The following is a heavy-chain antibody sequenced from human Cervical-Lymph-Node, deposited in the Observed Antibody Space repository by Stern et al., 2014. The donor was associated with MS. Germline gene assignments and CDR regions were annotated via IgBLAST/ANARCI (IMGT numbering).Heavy chain of an antibody. V-gene: IGHV3-48*02. D-gene: IGHD2-2*01. Sequence: EVQLVESGGGLVQPGGSLRLSCAASGFTFSSYRMNWVRQAPGKGLEWVSYISSSSSTIYYADSVKGRFTISRDNAKNSLYLQMNSLRDEDTAVYYCARARYCGSTSCYFDYWGQGTLVTVSS. CDR3: ARARYCGSTSCYFDY. J-gene: IGHJ4*02. CDR1: GFTFSSYR. CDR2: ISSSSSTI.